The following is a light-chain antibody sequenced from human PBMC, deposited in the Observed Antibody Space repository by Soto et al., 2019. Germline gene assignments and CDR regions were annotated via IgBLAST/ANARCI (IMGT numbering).Light chain of an antibody. CDR3: CSFTTSSSFV. CDR2: DVT. CDR1: SSDVGAYNY. J-gene: IGLJ1*01. Sequence: QSVLTQPASVSGSPGQSITISCTGTSSDVGAYNYVSWYQQHPGKVPKLLIYDVTNRPSGVSGRFSGSKSGNTASLTISGLQAEDEADYYCCSFTTSSSFVFGTGTKLTVL. V-gene: IGLV2-14*03.